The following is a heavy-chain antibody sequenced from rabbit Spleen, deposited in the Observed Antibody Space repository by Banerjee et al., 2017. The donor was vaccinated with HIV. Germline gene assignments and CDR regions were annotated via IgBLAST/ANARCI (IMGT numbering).Heavy chain of an antibody. D-gene: IGHD6-1*01. CDR2: IDVVRRGTT. V-gene: IGHV1S45*01. CDR1: GLDFSSNYW. Sequence: QEQLEESGGDLVKPGASLTLTCKASGLDFSSNYWICWVRQAPGKGLEWIACIDVVRRGTTYYASWAKGRFTISKTSSTTVTLQMTSLTAADTATYFCARDAAGDTYPPYAMDLWGPGTLVTVS. CDR3: ARDAAGDTYPPYAMDL. J-gene: IGHJ6*01.